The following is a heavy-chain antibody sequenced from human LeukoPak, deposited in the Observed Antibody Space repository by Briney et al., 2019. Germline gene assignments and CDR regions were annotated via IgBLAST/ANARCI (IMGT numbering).Heavy chain of an antibody. D-gene: IGHD1-1*01. CDR1: GFTFSSYS. J-gene: IGHJ4*02. Sequence: AGSLRLSCAASGFTFSSYSMNWVRQAPGKGLEWVSSISSSSSYIYYADSVKGRFTISRDNAKNSLYLQMNSLRAEDTAVYYCARDGYPGTTNDYFDYWGQGTLVTVSS. CDR2: ISSSSSYI. V-gene: IGHV3-21*01. CDR3: ARDGYPGTTNDYFDY.